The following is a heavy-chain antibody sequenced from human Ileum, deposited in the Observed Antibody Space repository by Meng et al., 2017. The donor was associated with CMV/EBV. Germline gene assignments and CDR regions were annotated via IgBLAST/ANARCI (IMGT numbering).Heavy chain of an antibody. CDR2: INSDGSST. Sequence: GESLKISCAASGFTFSSYWMHWVRQAPGKGLVWVARINSDGSSTSYADSVKGRFTISRDNDKNTLYLQMNSLRAEDTAVYYCASFSSGAFDIWGQGTMVTVSS. V-gene: IGHV3-74*01. CDR1: GFTFSSYW. CDR3: ASFSSGAFDI. J-gene: IGHJ3*02. D-gene: IGHD6-6*01.